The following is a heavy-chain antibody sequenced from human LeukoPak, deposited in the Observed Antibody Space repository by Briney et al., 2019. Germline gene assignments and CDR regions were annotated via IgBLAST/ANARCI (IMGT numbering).Heavy chain of an antibody. J-gene: IGHJ4*02. CDR3: AKDPGSWAWDY. CDR2: IKQDGSEK. D-gene: IGHD6-13*01. CDR1: GFTFSSYW. V-gene: IGHV3-7*03. Sequence: PGGSLRLSCAASGFTFSSYWMSWARQAPGKGLEWVANIKQDGSEKYYVDSVKGRFTISRDNSKNTLYLQMNSLRAEDTAVYYCAKDPGSWAWDYWGQGTLVTVSS.